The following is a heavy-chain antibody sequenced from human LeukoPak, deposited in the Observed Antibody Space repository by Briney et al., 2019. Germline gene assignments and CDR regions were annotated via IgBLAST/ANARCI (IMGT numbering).Heavy chain of an antibody. J-gene: IGHJ4*02. CDR1: GFTFSSYA. CDR2: ISGSGGST. Sequence: GGSLRLSCAASGFTFSSYAKSWVRQAPGKGLEWVSAISGSGGSTYYADSVKGRFTISRDNSKNTLYLQMNSLRAEDTAVYYCAKDPSRYSSGLFDYWGQGTLVTVSS. CDR3: AKDPSRYSSGLFDY. D-gene: IGHD6-25*01. V-gene: IGHV3-23*01.